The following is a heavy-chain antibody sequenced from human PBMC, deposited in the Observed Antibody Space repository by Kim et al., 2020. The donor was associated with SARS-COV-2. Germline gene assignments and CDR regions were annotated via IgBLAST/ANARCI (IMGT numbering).Heavy chain of an antibody. Sequence: SETLSLTCAVSGGSISSSNWWSWVRQPPGKGLEWIGEIYHSGSTNYNPSLKSRVTISVDKSKNQFSLKLSSVTAADTAVYYCASRAAAPYYYYGMDVWGQGTTVTVSS. D-gene: IGHD6-13*01. CDR2: IYHSGST. V-gene: IGHV4-4*02. CDR1: GGSISSSNW. J-gene: IGHJ6*02. CDR3: ASRAAAPYYYYGMDV.